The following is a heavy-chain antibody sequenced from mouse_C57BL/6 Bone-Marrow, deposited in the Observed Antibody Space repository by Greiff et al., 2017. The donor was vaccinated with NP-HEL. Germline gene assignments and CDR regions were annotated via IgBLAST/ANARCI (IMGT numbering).Heavy chain of an antibody. D-gene: IGHD1-1*01. J-gene: IGHJ1*03. V-gene: IGHV5-2*01. CDR2: INSDGGST. CDR1: EYEFPSHD. Sequence: EVMLVESGGGLVQPGESLKLSCESNEYEFPSHDMSWVRKTPEKRLELVAAINSDGGSTYYPDTMESRFFISRDNTKKTLYLQRSSLRSEDTALYYCARHHYYGSRDWYFDVWGTGTTVTVSS. CDR3: ARHHYYGSRDWYFDV.